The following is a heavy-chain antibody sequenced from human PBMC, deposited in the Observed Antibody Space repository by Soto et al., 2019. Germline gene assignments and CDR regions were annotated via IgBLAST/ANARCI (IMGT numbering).Heavy chain of an antibody. V-gene: IGHV5-51*01. CDR2: IYPGDSDT. CDR3: ARQQDVVVVAANFDY. J-gene: IGHJ4*02. CDR1: GYSFTSYW. D-gene: IGHD2-15*01. Sequence: GESLKISCKGSGYSFTSYWIGWVRQMPGKGLEWMGIIYPGDSDTRYSPSFQGQVTISADKSISTAYLQWSSLKASDAAMYYCARQQDVVVVAANFDYWGQGTLVTVSS.